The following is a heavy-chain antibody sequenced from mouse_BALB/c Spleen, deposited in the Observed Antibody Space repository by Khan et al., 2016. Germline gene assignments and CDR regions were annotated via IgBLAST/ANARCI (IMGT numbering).Heavy chain of an antibody. J-gene: IGHJ2*01. CDR2: INTETGEP. CDR3: ARHYRYDGGVY. Sequence: QIQLVQSGPELKKPGETVKISCKASDYTFTDFSMHWVKQAPGKGLKWMAWINTETGEPTYADDFKGRFAFSLETSASTAYLQINDLKNEDTVTYFCARHYRYDGGVYWGQGTTLTVSS. CDR1: DYTFTDFS. V-gene: IGHV9-2-1*01. D-gene: IGHD2-14*01.